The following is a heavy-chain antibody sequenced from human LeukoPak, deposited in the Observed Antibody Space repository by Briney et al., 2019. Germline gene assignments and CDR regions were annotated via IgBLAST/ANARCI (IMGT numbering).Heavy chain of an antibody. CDR1: GYTFSSYA. CDR3: AKNLYCGGGSCYPSALGMDV. CDR2: ISGSGNRT. D-gene: IGHD2-15*01. V-gene: IGHV3-23*01. J-gene: IGHJ6*02. Sequence: GGSLRLSCAASGYTFSSYAMSWVRQAPGKGLEWVSSISGSGNRTYYADSVKGRFTISRDNSKNTLFLQMNSLRAEDTAVYYCAKNLYCGGGSCYPSALGMDVWGQGTTVTVSS.